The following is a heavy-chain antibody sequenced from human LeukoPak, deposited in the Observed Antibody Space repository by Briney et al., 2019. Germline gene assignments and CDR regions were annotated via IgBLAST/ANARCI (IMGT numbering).Heavy chain of an antibody. D-gene: IGHD3-3*01. J-gene: IGHJ4*02. CDR2: ISGSGGST. Sequence: GGSLRLSCAASGFTFSSYGMSWVRQAPGKGLEWVSAISGSGGSTYYADSVKGRFTISRDNSKNSLYLQMNSLRAEDTAVYYCARGHQSYYDFWSGYFDYWGQGTLVTVSS. CDR1: GFTFSSYG. CDR3: ARGHQSYYDFWSGYFDY. V-gene: IGHV3-23*01.